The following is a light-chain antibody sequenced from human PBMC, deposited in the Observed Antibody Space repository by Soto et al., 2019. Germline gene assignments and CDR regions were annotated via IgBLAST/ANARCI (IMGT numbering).Light chain of an antibody. V-gene: IGLV2-14*01. Sequence: QSALTQPASVSGSPGQSITISCTGTSSDVGGYNYVSWYQQHPGKAPKLMIYDVSNRPSGVSNRFSGSKSGNTASLTISGLQAEDEADYYCNSYTSGSTYVCGTGTKVTVL. CDR1: SSDVGGYNY. J-gene: IGLJ1*01. CDR2: DVS. CDR3: NSYTSGSTYV.